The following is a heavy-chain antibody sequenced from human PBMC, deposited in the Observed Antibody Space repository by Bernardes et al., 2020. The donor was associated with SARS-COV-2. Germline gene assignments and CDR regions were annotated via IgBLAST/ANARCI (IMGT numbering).Heavy chain of an antibody. CDR2: INPNSGGT. V-gene: IGHV1-2*02. CDR1: GYPFTGYY. Sequence: ASVKVSCKASGYPFTGYYMHWVRQAPGQGLEWMGWINPNSGGTNYAQKFQGRVTMTRDTSINTAYMELSRLRSDDTAMFYCALPPTNYDRYAMDVWGQGTTVTVSS. D-gene: IGHD3-22*01. CDR3: ALPPTNYDRYAMDV. J-gene: IGHJ6*02.